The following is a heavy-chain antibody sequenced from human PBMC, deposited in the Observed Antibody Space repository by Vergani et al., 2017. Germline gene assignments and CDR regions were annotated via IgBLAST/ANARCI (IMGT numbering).Heavy chain of an antibody. J-gene: IGHJ3*02. D-gene: IGHD6-19*01. CDR1: GFTFIMHA. CDR3: AKVGRSEVAGTFGAFDI. Sequence: EVQLLESGGDLVQPGGSLRLPCAASGFTFIMHAMSWVRPAPGKGLEWVSTLSASDRRTHYADSVKGRFTISRDISKNTLFLHMNSLRPEDTAVYYCAKVGRSEVAGTFGAFDIWGQGTMVTVSS. V-gene: IGHV3-23*01. CDR2: LSASDRRT.